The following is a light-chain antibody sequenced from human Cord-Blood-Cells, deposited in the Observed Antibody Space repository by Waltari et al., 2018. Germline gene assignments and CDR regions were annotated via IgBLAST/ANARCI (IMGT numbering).Light chain of an antibody. V-gene: IGLV2-23*01. J-gene: IGLJ3*02. CDR3: CSYAGSSTWV. Sequence: QSALTQPASVSGSPGQSITISCTGTSSDVGSYNLVSWYQQPPGNAPKLMNYAGSKRPSGVSNRYSGSKSGNTASLTSSGLQAEDEAAYYCCSYAGSSTWVFGGGTKLTVL. CDR1: SSDVGSYNL. CDR2: AGS.